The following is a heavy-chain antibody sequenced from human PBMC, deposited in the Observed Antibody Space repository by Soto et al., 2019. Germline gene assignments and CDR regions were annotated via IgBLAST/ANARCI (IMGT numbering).Heavy chain of an antibody. CDR3: ARHDPLMDWSPPHDRFDP. V-gene: IGHV5-10-1*01. CDR1: GYTFTSYW. Sequence: GESLKISCKGSGYTFTSYWISWVRQMPGKGLEWMGRIDASDSSANYSPSFQGHVTISADKSISAAYLQWSSLKASDTAMYYCARHDPLMDWSPPHDRFDPWGQGTLVTVYS. J-gene: IGHJ5*02. D-gene: IGHD1-1*01. CDR2: IDASDSSA.